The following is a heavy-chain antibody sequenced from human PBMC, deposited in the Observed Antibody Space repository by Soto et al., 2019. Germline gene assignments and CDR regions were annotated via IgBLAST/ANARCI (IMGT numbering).Heavy chain of an antibody. V-gene: IGHV1-46*01. J-gene: IGHJ4*01. Sequence: ASVKVSCKASGYTFTNYYMHWVRQAPGQGLEWMGVIHYSGATPTYAQKFQGRVTMARDTSTSTVYVELSSLTSEDTAVYYCARGGQDLDTIGSFDYWGDGTLVPASP. CDR2: IHYSGATP. D-gene: IGHD5-18*01. CDR3: ARGGQDLDTIGSFDY. CDR1: GYTFTNYY.